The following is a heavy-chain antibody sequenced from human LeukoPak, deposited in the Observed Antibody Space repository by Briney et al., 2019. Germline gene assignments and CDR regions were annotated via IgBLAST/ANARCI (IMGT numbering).Heavy chain of an antibody. Sequence: GGSLRLSCAASGFTFSSYSMNWARQAPGKGLEWVSSISSSSSYIYYADSVKGRFTISRDDAKNSLYLQMNSLRAEDTAVYYCARDRLTGEHHDSWFDPWGQGTLVTVSS. D-gene: IGHD1-14*01. J-gene: IGHJ5*02. V-gene: IGHV3-21*01. CDR1: GFTFSSYS. CDR2: ISSSSSYI. CDR3: ARDRLTGEHHDSWFDP.